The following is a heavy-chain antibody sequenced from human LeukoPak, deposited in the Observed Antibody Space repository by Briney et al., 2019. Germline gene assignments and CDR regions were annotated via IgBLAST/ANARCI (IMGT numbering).Heavy chain of an antibody. D-gene: IGHD3-10*01. CDR2: IYYRGGST. CDR3: ARVQGLSSRPFDY. J-gene: IGHJ4*02. Sequence: SETLSLTCTVSGGSISSGGYYWSWIRQHPGNGLEWIGYIYYRGGSTYYNPSLKSRVTISVDTSKNQFSLKLSSVTAADTAVYYCARVQGLSSRPFDYWGQGTLVTVSS. CDR1: GGSISSGGYY. V-gene: IGHV4-31*03.